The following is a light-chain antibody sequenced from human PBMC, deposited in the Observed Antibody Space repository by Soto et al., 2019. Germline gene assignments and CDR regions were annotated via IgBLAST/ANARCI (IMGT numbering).Light chain of an antibody. Sequence: QSALTQPASVSGSXGXXXXXSCTGTSSDVGGYNYVSWYQQHPGKAPKLMIYDVSNRPSGVSNRFSGSKSGNTASLTISGLQAEDEADYYCSSYTSSSTVVFGGGTKLTVL. V-gene: IGLV2-14*01. CDR3: SSYTSSSTVV. CDR2: DVS. J-gene: IGLJ2*01. CDR1: SSDVGGYNY.